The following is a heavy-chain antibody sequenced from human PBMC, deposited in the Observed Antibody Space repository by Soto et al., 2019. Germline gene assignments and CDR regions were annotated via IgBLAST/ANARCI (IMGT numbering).Heavy chain of an antibody. V-gene: IGHV3-30*18. J-gene: IGHJ4*02. CDR2: ISYDGSNK. D-gene: IGHD3-22*01. Sequence: GGSLRLSCAASGFTFSSYGMHWVRQAPGKGLEWVAVISYDGSNKYYADSVKGRFTISRDNSKNTLYLQMNSLRAEDTAVYYCAKFDQNSSGYFSLADYWGQGTLVTVSS. CDR1: GFTFSSYG. CDR3: AKFDQNSSGYFSLADY.